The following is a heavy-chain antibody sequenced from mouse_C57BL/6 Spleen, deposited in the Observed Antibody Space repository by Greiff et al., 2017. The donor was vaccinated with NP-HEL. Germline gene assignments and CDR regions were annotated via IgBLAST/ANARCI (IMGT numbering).Heavy chain of an antibody. V-gene: IGHV5-17*01. Sequence: EVQVVESGGGLVKPGGSLKLSCAASGFTFSDYGMHWVRQAPEQGLEWVAYISSGSSTIYYADTVKGRSTISRDNAKNTLFLQMTSLRSEDTAMYYCARKVTGTGAMDYWGQGTSVTVSS. J-gene: IGHJ4*01. CDR2: ISSGSSTI. CDR3: ARKVTGTGAMDY. CDR1: GFTFSDYG. D-gene: IGHD4-1*01.